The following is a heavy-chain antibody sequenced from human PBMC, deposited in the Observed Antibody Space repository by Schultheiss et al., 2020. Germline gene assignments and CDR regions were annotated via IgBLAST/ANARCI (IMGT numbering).Heavy chain of an antibody. V-gene: IGHV1-69*06. CDR1: GGTFSSYA. D-gene: IGHD2-2*01. J-gene: IGHJ4*02. Sequence: SVKVSCKASGGTFSSYAISWVRQAPGQGLEWMGGIIPIFGTANYAQKFQGRVTITADKSTSTAYMELSSLRSEDTAVYYCARDPWGTSCYLGYWGQGTLVTVSS. CDR2: IIPIFGTA. CDR3: ARDPWGTSCYLGY.